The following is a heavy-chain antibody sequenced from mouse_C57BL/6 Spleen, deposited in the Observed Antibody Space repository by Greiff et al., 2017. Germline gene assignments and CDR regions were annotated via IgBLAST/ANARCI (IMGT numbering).Heavy chain of an antibody. CDR2: IWRGGST. Sequence: QVQLQQSGPGLVQPSQSLSITCTVSGFSLTSYGVHWVRQSPGKGLEWLGVIWRGGSTDYNAAFMSRLSITKDNSKSQVFFKMNSLQADDTAIYYCAKMGYGSSYLYWYFDVWGTGTTVTVSS. CDR3: AKMGYGSSYLYWYFDV. D-gene: IGHD1-1*01. CDR1: GFSLTSYG. J-gene: IGHJ1*03. V-gene: IGHV2-5*01.